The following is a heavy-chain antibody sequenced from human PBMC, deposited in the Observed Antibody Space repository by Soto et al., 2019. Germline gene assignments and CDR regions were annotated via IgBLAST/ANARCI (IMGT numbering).Heavy chain of an antibody. CDR1: GDSISSGNKY. Sequence: SETLSLTCTVSGDSISSGNKYWSWIRQPPGKGLEWIGYIFSSGTTYYNPSLKSRLTMSLDTSENQFSLKLNSLTDADTAVYYCARVPSPFDYYYAMDVWGQGTTVTVSS. CDR3: ARVPSPFDYYYAMDV. D-gene: IGHD3-16*01. V-gene: IGHV4-30-4*01. J-gene: IGHJ6*02. CDR2: IFSSGTT.